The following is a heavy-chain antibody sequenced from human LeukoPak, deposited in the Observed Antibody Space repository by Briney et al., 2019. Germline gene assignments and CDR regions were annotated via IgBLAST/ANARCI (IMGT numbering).Heavy chain of an antibody. Sequence: SETLSLTCAVYVGSFSGYYWSWIRQPPGKGLEWIGEINHSGSINYNSSLKSRVTISVDTSKNQFSLKLISVTAADTAVYYCARGQYGSGNHWCYMEVWGKGTTITVS. CDR2: INHSGSI. CDR1: VGSFSGYY. J-gene: IGHJ6*03. CDR3: ARGQYGSGNHWCYMEV. V-gene: IGHV4-34*01. D-gene: IGHD3-10*01.